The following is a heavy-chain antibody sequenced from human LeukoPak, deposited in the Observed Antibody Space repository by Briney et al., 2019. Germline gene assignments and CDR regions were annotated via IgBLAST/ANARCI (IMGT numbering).Heavy chain of an antibody. CDR1: GYTFTSNY. CDR3: ARDQEGFDY. J-gene: IGHJ4*02. V-gene: IGHV1-46*01. Sequence: ASVKVSCKASGYTFTSNYIHWVRQAPGRGLEWMGMIYPRDGSTSYAQKFQGRVTVTRDTSTSTVHMELSGLRSEDTAVYYCARDQEGFDYWGQGTLVTVSS. CDR2: IYPRDGST.